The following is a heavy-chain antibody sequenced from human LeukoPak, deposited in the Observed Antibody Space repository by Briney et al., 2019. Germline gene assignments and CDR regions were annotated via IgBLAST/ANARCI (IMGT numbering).Heavy chain of an antibody. J-gene: IGHJ4*02. CDR3: ARVTSATHFDY. CDR2: IYYSGSA. Sequence: SETLSLTCAVSSGSISSTSYSLAWIRQPPGNGLEWIGYIYYSGSAYYNPSLRSRVTMSVDTSKNQFSLKLSSVTAADTAVYYCARVTSATHFDYWGQGTLVTVSS. D-gene: IGHD6-25*01. V-gene: IGHV4-30-4*07. CDR1: SGSISSTSYS.